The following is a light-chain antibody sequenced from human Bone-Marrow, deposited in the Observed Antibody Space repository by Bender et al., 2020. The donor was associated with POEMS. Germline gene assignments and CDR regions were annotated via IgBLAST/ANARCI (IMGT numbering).Light chain of an antibody. V-gene: IGLV2-23*02. J-gene: IGLJ2*01. CDR1: SSDVGGYDF. Sequence: QSALTQPASVSGSPGQSITISCTGTSSDVGGYDFVSWFQQHPGKAPKLLIYQVTKRPSAVSYRFSGSKSGNTASLTISGLQPEDEADYYCCSYAGRLTSVIFGGGTTLTVL. CDR3: CSYAGRLTSVI. CDR2: QVT.